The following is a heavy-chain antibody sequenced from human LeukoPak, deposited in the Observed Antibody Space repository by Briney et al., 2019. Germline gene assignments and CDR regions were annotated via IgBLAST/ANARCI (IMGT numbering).Heavy chain of an antibody. CDR1: GGSISSGSYY. J-gene: IGHJ4*02. CDR3: AREVGTSLQLGFIDY. D-gene: IGHD5-24*01. CDR2: IYTSGST. V-gene: IGHV4-61*02. Sequence: PSETLSLTCTVSGGSISSGSYYWSWIRQPAGKGLEWIGRIYTSGSTNYNPSLKSRVTISVDTSKNQFSLKLSSVTAADTAVYYCAREVGTSLQLGFIDYWGQGTLVTVSS.